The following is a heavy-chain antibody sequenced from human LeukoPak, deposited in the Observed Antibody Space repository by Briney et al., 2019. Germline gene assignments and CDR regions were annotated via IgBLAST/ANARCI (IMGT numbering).Heavy chain of an antibody. Sequence: GGSLKLSCAASGFTFSSYVMHWVRQAPGKGLEWVSAISGSGGSTYYADSVKGRFTISRDNSKNTLYLQLNSLRAEDTAVYYCAKAPVVVVAATTMYFDYWGQGTLVTVSS. CDR2: ISGSGGST. D-gene: IGHD2-15*01. V-gene: IGHV3-23*01. CDR1: GFTFSSYV. CDR3: AKAPVVVVAATTMYFDY. J-gene: IGHJ4*02.